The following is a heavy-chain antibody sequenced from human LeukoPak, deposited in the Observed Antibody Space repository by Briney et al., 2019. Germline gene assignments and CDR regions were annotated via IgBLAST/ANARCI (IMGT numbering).Heavy chain of an antibody. V-gene: IGHV3-7*03. CDR3: AKEGRSLQTY. CDR2: IKEDGTET. J-gene: IGHJ4*02. CDR1: GFMFSSNW. Sequence: GGSLRLSCAASGFMFSSNWMSWVRLAPGKGLEWVANIKEDGTETYYVDSVKGRFTISRGNAKNSSYLQMNSLRVEDTAVYYCAKEGRSLQTYWGQGTLVTVSS. D-gene: IGHD5-24*01.